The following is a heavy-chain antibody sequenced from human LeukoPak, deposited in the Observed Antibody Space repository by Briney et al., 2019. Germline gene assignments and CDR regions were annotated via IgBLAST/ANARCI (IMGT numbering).Heavy chain of an antibody. CDR1: GFTFSSYA. CDR2: ISGSGGST. Sequence: GGSLRLSCAASGFTFSSYAMSWVRQAPGKGLEWVSAISGSGGSTYYADSVKGRFTISRDNSKNTLYLQMNSLRAEDTAVYYCAKVFNGYCSCTSCQMTDYWGQGTLVTVSS. V-gene: IGHV3-23*01. D-gene: IGHD2-2*01. CDR3: AKVFNGYCSCTSCQMTDY. J-gene: IGHJ4*02.